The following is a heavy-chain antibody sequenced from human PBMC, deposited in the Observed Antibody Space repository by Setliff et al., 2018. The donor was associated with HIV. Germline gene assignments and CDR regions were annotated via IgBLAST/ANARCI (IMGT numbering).Heavy chain of an antibody. CDR2: IYTSGST. D-gene: IGHD3-10*01. J-gene: IGHJ6*03. V-gene: IGHV4-4*07. CDR1: GGSISSYY. Sequence: TSETLSLTCTVSGGSISSYYWSWIRQPAGKGLEWIGRIYTSGSTNYNPSLKSRVTMSVDTSRTQFSLKLRSVTAADTAVYYCARVGASGVPSTMDYYYYMDVWGKGTTVTVSS. CDR3: ARVGASGVPSTMDYYYYMDV.